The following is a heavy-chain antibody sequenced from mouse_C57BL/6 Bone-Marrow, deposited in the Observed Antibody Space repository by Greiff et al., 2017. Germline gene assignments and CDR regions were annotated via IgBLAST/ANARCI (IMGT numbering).Heavy chain of an antibody. CDR1: GFTFSSYG. Sequence: EVKLVESGGDLVKPGGSLKLSCAASGFTFSSYGMSWVRQTPDKRLEWVATISSGGSYTYYPDSVKGRFTISRDNAKNTLYLQMSSLKSEDTAMYYCARRIASAMDYWGQGTSVTVSS. CDR3: ARRIASAMDY. J-gene: IGHJ4*01. CDR2: ISSGGSYT. V-gene: IGHV5-6*02. D-gene: IGHD6-1*01.